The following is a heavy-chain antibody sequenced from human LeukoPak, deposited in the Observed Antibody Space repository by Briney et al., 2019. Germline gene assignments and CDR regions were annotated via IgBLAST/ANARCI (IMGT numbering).Heavy chain of an antibody. CDR1: GGSISSYY. CDR3: ARAIVVVVTAPPYWYFDL. V-gene: IGHV4-4*08. D-gene: IGHD2-21*02. J-gene: IGHJ2*01. CDR2: TYNFGST. Sequence: SETLSLTCTVSGGSISSYYWSWIRQSPGKGLEWVGHTYNFGSTNYNPSLKSRVTISVDTSKNQFSLKLSSVTAADTAVYYCARAIVVVVTAPPYWYFDLWGRGTLVTVSS.